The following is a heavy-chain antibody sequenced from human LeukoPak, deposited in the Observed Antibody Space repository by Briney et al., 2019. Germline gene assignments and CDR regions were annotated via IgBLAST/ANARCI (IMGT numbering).Heavy chain of an antibody. Sequence: SETLSLTCAVHGGSFSGYYWSWIRQPPGKGLEWIGEINHSGSTNYNPSLKSRVTISVDTSKNQFSLKLSSVTAADTAVYYCAADSSGYYRTAFDYWGQGTLVTVSS. D-gene: IGHD3-22*01. V-gene: IGHV4-34*01. CDR2: INHSGST. J-gene: IGHJ4*02. CDR1: GGSFSGYY. CDR3: AADSSGYYRTAFDY.